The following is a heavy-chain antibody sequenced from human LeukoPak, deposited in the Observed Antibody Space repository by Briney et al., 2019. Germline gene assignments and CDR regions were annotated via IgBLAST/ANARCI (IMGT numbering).Heavy chain of an antibody. CDR2: INPSGGSK. Sequence: GASVKVSCKASGYTFTSYYMHWVRQAPGQGLEWMGIINPSGGSKSYAQKFQGRVTMTRDTSTSTVYMELSSLRSEDTAVYYCAREGRYYDSTGYYTDAFDIWGQGTMVTVSS. J-gene: IGHJ3*02. CDR1: GYTFTSYY. V-gene: IGHV1-46*01. CDR3: AREGRYYDSTGYYTDAFDI. D-gene: IGHD3-22*01.